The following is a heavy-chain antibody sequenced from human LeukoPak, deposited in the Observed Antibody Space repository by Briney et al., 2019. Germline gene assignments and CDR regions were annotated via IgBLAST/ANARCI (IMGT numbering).Heavy chain of an antibody. CDR3: ARGLGYSYGYGIDY. J-gene: IGHJ4*02. CDR2: IWYDGSNK. D-gene: IGHD5-18*01. Sequence: GGSLGLSCAASGFPFSSYGMHWVRQAPGKGLEWVAIIWYDGSNKYHADSVKGRFTISRDNSKNTLYLQMNSLRAEDTALYYCARGLGYSYGYGIDYWGQGTLVTVSS. CDR1: GFPFSSYG. V-gene: IGHV3-33*01.